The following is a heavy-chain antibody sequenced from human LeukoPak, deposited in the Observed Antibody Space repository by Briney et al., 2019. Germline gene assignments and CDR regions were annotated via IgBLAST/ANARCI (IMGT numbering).Heavy chain of an antibody. CDR1: AYSLTNYW. CDR3: ARRSRDYYFDY. Sequence: GESLKISCEGSAYSLTNYWIGRVRQMPGKGLEWVGIIYPDDSDTRYRPSFQGQVTTSADKSISTAYLQWSSLKASDTAMYYCARRSRDYYFDYWGQGTLVTVSS. V-gene: IGHV5-51*01. CDR2: IYPDDSDT. D-gene: IGHD6-13*01. J-gene: IGHJ4*02.